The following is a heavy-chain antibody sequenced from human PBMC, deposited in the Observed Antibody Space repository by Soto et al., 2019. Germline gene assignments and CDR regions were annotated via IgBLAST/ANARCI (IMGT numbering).Heavy chain of an antibody. V-gene: IGHV3-48*03. CDR1: GFTFSSYE. J-gene: IGHJ4*02. CDR3: TRDAYRETVTATFDY. D-gene: IGHD2-21*02. Sequence: GGSLRLSXAASGFTFSSYEMNWVRQAPGKGLEWVSYISSRGGTINYADSVKGRFTISRDNAKNSLYLQMNSLRAEDTAVYYCTRDAYRETVTATFDYWGQGTLVTVSS. CDR2: ISSRGGTI.